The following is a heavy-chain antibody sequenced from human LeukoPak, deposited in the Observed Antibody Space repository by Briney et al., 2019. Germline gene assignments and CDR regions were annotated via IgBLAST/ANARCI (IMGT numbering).Heavy chain of an antibody. D-gene: IGHD2-2*01. Sequence: PSETLSLTCTVSGGSISSGGYYWSWIRQHPGKGLEWIGYIYYSGSTYYNPSLKSRVTIPVDTSKNQFSLKLSSVTAADTAVYYCARAAVVPAAMDGMDVWGQGTTVTVSS. CDR3: ARAAVVPAAMDGMDV. CDR2: IYYSGST. V-gene: IGHV4-31*03. CDR1: GGSISSGGYY. J-gene: IGHJ6*02.